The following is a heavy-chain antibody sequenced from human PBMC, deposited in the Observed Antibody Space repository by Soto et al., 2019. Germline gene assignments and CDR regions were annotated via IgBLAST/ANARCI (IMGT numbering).Heavy chain of an antibody. J-gene: IGHJ4*02. Sequence: SETLSLTCTVSGGSISSGDYYWSWIRQPPGKGLEWIGYIYYSGSTYYNPSLKSRLTISVDTSKKQLSLKLSYVTAADTAVYYCARVGNSRLFDYWGQGARGTVS. CDR2: IYYSGST. V-gene: IGHV4-30-4*01. CDR1: GGSISSGDYY. CDR3: ARVGNSRLFDY. D-gene: IGHD1-1*01.